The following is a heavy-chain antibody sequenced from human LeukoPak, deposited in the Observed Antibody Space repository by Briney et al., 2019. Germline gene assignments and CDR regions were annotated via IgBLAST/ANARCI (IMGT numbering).Heavy chain of an antibody. CDR2: INHSGST. CDR3: ARGMVVTAGGFYYYYYMDV. D-gene: IGHD2-15*01. Sequence: SETLSLTCAVYGGSFSGYYWSWIRQPPGKGLEWIGEINHSGSTNYNPSLKSRVTISVDTSKNQFSLKLSSVTAADTAVYYCARGMVVTAGGFYYYYYMDVWGKGTTVTISS. V-gene: IGHV4-34*01. J-gene: IGHJ6*03. CDR1: GGSFSGYY.